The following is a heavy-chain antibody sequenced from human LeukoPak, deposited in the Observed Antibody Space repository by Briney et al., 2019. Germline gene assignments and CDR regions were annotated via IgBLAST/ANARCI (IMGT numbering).Heavy chain of an antibody. Sequence: GGSLRLSCVASGFTFSSYEMNWVRQAPGEGLEWVSYIHNGGSSTYYADSVEGRFTISRDNGKNSLYLQMNSLRAEDTAVYYCARFEQWLKYYFDYWGQGTLVTVSS. CDR1: GFTFSSYE. CDR2: IHNGGSST. CDR3: ARFEQWLKYYFDY. V-gene: IGHV3-48*03. D-gene: IGHD6-19*01. J-gene: IGHJ4*02.